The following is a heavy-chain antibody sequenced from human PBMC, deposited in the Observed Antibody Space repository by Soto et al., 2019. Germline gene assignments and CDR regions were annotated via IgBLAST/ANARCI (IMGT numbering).Heavy chain of an antibody. J-gene: IGHJ4*02. CDR3: AKGGRQWLVTSDFNY. CDR2: VSHDGRNT. V-gene: IGHV3-30*18. CDR1: GFTFSDYA. D-gene: IGHD6-19*01. Sequence: VQLVESGGGVVQPGRSLRLSCAASGFTFSDYAMHWVRQAPGKGLEWVAVVSHDGRNTHYADSVKGRFTISRDSSKNTVSLEMTSLRAAETDVYYCAKGGRQWLVTSDFNYWGQGALVTVSS.